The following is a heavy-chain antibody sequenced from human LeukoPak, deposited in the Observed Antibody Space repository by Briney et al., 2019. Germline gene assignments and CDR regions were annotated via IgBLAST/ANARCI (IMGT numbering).Heavy chain of an antibody. D-gene: IGHD2/OR15-2a*01. J-gene: IGHJ4*02. CDR2: VRNAADGYAT. CDR3: SRHTFSCHDY. CDR1: GFTFSGSH. Sequence: PGGSLRLSCAASGFTFSGSHMHWVRQAPGKGLEWVGHVRNAADGYATAYGVAVKGRFTISRDDSNNMVYLQMNSLKTEDSAVYYCSRHTFSCHDYWGQGTLVTVSS. V-gene: IGHV3-73*01.